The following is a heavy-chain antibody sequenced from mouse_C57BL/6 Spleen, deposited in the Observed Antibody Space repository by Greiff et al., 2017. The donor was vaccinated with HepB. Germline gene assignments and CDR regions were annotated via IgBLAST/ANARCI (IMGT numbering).Heavy chain of an antibody. CDR1: GYTFTDHT. D-gene: IGHD1-1*01. CDR2: IYPRDGST. Sequence: VQLVESDAELVKPGASVKISCKVSGYTFTDHTIHWMKQRPEQGLEWIGYIYPRDGSTKYNEKFKGKATLTADKSSSTAYMQLNSLTSEDSAVYFCARNYYGSRGYFDVWGTGTTVTVSS. CDR3: ARNYYGSRGYFDV. V-gene: IGHV1-78*01. J-gene: IGHJ1*03.